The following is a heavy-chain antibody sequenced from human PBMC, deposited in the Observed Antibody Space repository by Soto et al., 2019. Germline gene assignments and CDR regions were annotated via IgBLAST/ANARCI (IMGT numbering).Heavy chain of an antibody. D-gene: IGHD2-21*01. J-gene: IGHJ6*01. Sequence: SETLSLTCSVSGGSMRSYYWNWLRQPAWKGLEWIGLIYSRGDTNYNPSVKSRVTMSVDTSKNEFSLRLNSVTAADTAVYYCAGIGEDVYYGMDVWGQGTKVTVSS. CDR1: GGSMRSYY. CDR2: IYSRGDT. V-gene: IGHV4-4*07. CDR3: AGIGEDVYYGMDV.